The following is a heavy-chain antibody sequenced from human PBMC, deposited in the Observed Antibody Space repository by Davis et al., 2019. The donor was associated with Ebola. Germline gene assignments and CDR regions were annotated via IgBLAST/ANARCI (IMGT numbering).Heavy chain of an antibody. V-gene: IGHV3-30*18. J-gene: IGHJ4*02. CDR1: GFTFSSYA. D-gene: IGHD3-22*01. CDR3: AKVGVTMIVVVNSYFDS. Sequence: GGSLRLSCAASGFTFSSYAMHWVRQAPGKGLEWVALISHDGSNKYYADSVKGRFTISRDNSKNTLYLQMNSLRAEDTAVYYCAKVGVTMIVVVNSYFDSWGQGTLVTVSS. CDR2: ISHDGSNK.